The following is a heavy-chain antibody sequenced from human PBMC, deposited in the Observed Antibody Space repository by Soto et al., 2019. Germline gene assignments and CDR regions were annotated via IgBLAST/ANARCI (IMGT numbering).Heavy chain of an antibody. D-gene: IGHD5-18*01. CDR2: IYYSGST. J-gene: IGHJ6*02. V-gene: IGHV4-39*01. CDR3: ASQGYSYAYYYYYGMDV. Sequence: SETLSLTCGVYGGSFSNYYWIWVRQPPGKGLEWIGSIYYSGSTYYNPSLKSRVTISVDTSKNQFSLKLSSVTAADTAVYYCASQGYSYAYYYYYGMDVWGQGTTVTVS. CDR1: GGSFSNYY.